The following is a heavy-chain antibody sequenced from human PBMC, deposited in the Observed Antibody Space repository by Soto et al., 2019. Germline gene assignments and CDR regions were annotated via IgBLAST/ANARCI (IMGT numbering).Heavy chain of an antibody. CDR2: MNPNSGNT. CDR3: ARGRGYCSSTSCLGNWFDP. V-gene: IGHV1-8*01. J-gene: IGHJ5*02. CDR1: GYTFTSYD. Sequence: QVQLVQSGAEVKKPGASVKVSCKASGYTFTSYDINWVRQATGQGLEWMGWMNPNSGNTGYAQKFQGRVTMTRNTSISTAYMELSSLRSEDTAVYYCARGRGYCSSTSCLGNWFDPSGQGTLVTVSS. D-gene: IGHD2-2*01.